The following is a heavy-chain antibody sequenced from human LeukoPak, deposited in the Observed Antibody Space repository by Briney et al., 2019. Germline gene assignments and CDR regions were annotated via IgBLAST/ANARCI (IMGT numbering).Heavy chain of an antibody. J-gene: IGHJ4*02. CDR1: GYTFTSYA. D-gene: IGHD6-13*01. CDR2: INTNTGNP. Sequence: ASVKVSCKASGYTFTSYAMNWVRQAPGQGLEWMGWINTNTGNPTYAQGFTGRFVFSLDASVSTAYLQISSLKAEDTAVYYCARGDPGYSSSWYSTTRPFGYWGQGTLVTVSS. CDR3: ARGDPGYSSSWYSTTRPFGY. V-gene: IGHV7-4-1*02.